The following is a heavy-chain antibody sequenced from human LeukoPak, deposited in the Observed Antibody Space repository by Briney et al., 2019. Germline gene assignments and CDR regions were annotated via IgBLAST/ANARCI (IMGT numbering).Heavy chain of an antibody. CDR2: IRREANSYTT. CDR3: ARGGTEYYYYYYMDV. Sequence: GGSLRLSCAASGFTFSDHYMDWVRQAPGKGLEWVGRIRREANSYTTEYAASVKGRFTISRDDSKNSLYLQMNSLKTEDTAVYYCARGGTEYYYYYYMDVWGKGTTVTVSS. D-gene: IGHD1-26*01. CDR1: GFTFSDHY. J-gene: IGHJ6*03. V-gene: IGHV3-72*01.